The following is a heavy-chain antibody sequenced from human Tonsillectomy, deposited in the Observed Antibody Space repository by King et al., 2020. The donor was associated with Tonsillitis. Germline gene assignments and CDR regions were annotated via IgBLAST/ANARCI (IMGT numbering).Heavy chain of an antibody. CDR1: GYTFTSYY. CDR2: INPSGGST. Sequence: VQLVESGAEVKKPGASVKVSCKASGYTFTSYYMHWVRQAPGQGLEWMGIINPSGGSTSYAQKFQGRVTMTRDTSTSTVYMELSSLRSEDTAVYYCARDRGWVMVRGVIQTENWYFDLWGRGTLVTVSS. CDR3: ARDRGWVMVRGVIQTENWYFDL. D-gene: IGHD3-10*01. V-gene: IGHV1-46*03. J-gene: IGHJ2*01.